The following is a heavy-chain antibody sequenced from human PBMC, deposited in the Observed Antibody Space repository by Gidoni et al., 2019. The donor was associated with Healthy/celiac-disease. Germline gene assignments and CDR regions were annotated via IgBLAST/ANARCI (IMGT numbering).Heavy chain of an antibody. CDR3: AREPEGGIGHPYYFDY. CDR2: IIPIFGTA. V-gene: IGHV1-69*01. Sequence: WMGGIIPIFGTANYAQKFQGRVTITADESTSTAYMELSSLRSEDTAVYYCAREPEGGIGHPYYFDYWGQGTLVTVSS. D-gene: IGHD3-16*01. J-gene: IGHJ4*02.